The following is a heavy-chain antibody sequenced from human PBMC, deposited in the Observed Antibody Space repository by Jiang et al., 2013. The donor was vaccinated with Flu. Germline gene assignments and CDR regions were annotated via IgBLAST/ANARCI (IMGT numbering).Heavy chain of an antibody. CDR1: GFTFSSYA. CDR2: ISYDGSNK. D-gene: IGHD6-19*01. CDR3: ARSGAGDSSGWLGGYDAFDI. V-gene: IGHV3-30*04. J-gene: IGHJ3*02. Sequence: SLRLSCAASGFTFSSYAMHWVRQAPGKGLEWVAVISYDGSNKYYADSVKGRFTISRDNSKNTLYLQMNSLRAEDTAVYYCARSGAGDSSGWLGGYDAFDIWGQGTMVTVSS.